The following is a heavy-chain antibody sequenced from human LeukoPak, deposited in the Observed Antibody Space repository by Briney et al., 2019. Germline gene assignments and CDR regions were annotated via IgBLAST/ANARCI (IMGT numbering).Heavy chain of an antibody. V-gene: IGHV1-2*02. CDR1: GYTLTGYY. J-gene: IGHJ4*02. CDR3: ARDKGEDYLDY. CDR2: INPNSGGT. D-gene: IGHD3-16*01. Sequence: ASVKVSCKASGYTLTGYYMHWVRQAPGQGLEWMGWINPNSGGTSYAQKFQGRVTMTRDTSISTAYMELSRLRSDDTAVYYCARDKGEDYLDYWGQGTLVTVSS.